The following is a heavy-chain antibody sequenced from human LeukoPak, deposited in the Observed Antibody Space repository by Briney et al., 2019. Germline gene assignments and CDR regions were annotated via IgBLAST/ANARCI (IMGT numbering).Heavy chain of an antibody. CDR1: GFTFTSYT. D-gene: IGHD5-12*01. V-gene: IGHV3-21*01. J-gene: IGHJ3*02. CDR3: ARAEYWLLKGDAFDM. CDR2: ISLSSAHI. Sequence: GGSLRLSCVASGFTFTSYTMSWVRQAPGKGLEWVSSISLSSAHIYYADSVQGRFTISRDNAKNSLYLQMNSLRAEDTAAYYCARAEYWLLKGDAFDMWGQGTMVTVSS.